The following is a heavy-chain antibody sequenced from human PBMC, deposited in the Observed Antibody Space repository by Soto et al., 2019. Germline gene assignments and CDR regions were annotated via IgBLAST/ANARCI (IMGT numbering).Heavy chain of an antibody. CDR2: ISTSGSTM. CDR3: ARDMPNSWPFDY. D-gene: IGHD6-13*01. V-gene: IGHV3-11*01. Sequence: QVLLVESGGALVKPGGSLRLSCAASGFTFSDYYMSWIRQAPGKGLEWVSYISTSGSTMYYADSVKGRFTISRDNAKNSLSLQMNSLRAEDTAVYYCARDMPNSWPFDYWGQGTLVTVSS. CDR1: GFTFSDYY. J-gene: IGHJ4*02.